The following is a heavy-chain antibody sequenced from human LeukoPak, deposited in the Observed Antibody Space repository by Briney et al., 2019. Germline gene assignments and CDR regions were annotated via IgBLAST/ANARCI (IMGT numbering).Heavy chain of an antibody. D-gene: IGHD2-2*01. V-gene: IGHV3-30-3*01. CDR2: ISYDGSNK. CDR3: AREYHYYYYYGMDV. CDR1: GFTFSNFA. J-gene: IGHJ6*02. Sequence: GGSLRLSCAASGFTFSNFAMTWVRQAPGKGLEWVAVISYDGSNKYYADSVKGRFTISRDNSKNTLYLQMNSLRAEDTAVYYCAREYHYYYYYGMDVWGQGTTVTVSS.